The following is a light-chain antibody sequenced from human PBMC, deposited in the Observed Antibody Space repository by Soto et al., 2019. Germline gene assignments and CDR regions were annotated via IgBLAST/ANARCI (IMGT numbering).Light chain of an antibody. CDR2: GAS. CDR3: QQYGSSGT. J-gene: IGKJ1*01. Sequence: EIVLTQSPGTLSLSPGERATLSCRASQSVSANYLAWYQQKPGQAPRLLIYGASNRATGIPDRFSGSGSGTDFALTSSILEPDDFAVYYCQQYGSSGTFGQGTKVDIK. V-gene: IGKV3-20*01. CDR1: QSVSANY.